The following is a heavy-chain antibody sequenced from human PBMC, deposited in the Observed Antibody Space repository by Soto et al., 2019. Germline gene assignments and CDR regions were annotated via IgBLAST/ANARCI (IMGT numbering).Heavy chain of an antibody. J-gene: IGHJ4*02. CDR2: INHSGST. V-gene: IGHV4-34*01. CDR1: GGSFSGYY. D-gene: IGHD6-13*01. CDR3: AARRVIAAAGTLDY. Sequence: ETLSLTCAVYGGSFSGYYWSWIRQPPGKGLEWIGEINHSGSTNYNPSLKSRVTISVDTSKNQFSLKLSSVTAADTAVYYCAARRVIAAAGTLDYWGQGTLVTVSS.